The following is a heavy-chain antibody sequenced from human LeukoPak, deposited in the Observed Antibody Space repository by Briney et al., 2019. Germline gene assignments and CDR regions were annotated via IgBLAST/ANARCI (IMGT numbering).Heavy chain of an antibody. Sequence: GRSLRLSCAASGFTFSSYGMHWVRQAPGKGLEWVAVIWYDGSNKYYADSVKGRFTISRDNSKNTLYLQMNSLRAEDTAVYYCARDAITGTTSRWFDPWGQGTLVTDSS. CDR3: ARDAITGTTSRWFDP. CDR1: GFTFSSYG. D-gene: IGHD1-7*01. CDR2: IWYDGSNK. J-gene: IGHJ5*02. V-gene: IGHV3-33*01.